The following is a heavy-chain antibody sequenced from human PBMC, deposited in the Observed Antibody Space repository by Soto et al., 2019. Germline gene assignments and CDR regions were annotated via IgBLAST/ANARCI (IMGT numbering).Heavy chain of an antibody. Sequence: QVQLEESGGGVVQPGRSLSLSCEASGFTFNTYSMHWVRQPPGKGLEWLAAIWYEGTQKYYADSVKGRFIISRDNSKKTLYLEMNSLRAEDTAVYYCARAGGTTVTGLWHFDSWGQGTLVTVSS. J-gene: IGHJ4*02. CDR1: GFTFNTYS. D-gene: IGHD4-17*01. CDR3: ARAGGTTVTGLWHFDS. V-gene: IGHV3-33*01. CDR2: IWYEGTQK.